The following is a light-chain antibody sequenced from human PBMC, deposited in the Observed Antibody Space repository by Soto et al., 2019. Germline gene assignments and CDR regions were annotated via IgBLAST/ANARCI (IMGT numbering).Light chain of an antibody. V-gene: IGLV2-18*02. CDR2: EVS. CDR3: VSFTTSRSYV. CDR1: SSDVGSYNR. J-gene: IGLJ1*01. Sequence: QSALTQPPSVSGSPGQSVTISCTGTSSDVGSYNRVSWYQQPPGTAPKLMIYEVSNRPSGVPDRFSGSKSGNTASLTISGLQAEDEADYYCVSFTTSRSYVFGSGTKLTVL.